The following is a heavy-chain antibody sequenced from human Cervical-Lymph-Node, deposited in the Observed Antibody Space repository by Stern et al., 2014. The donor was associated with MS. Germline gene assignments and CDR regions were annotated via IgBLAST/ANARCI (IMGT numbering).Heavy chain of an antibody. Sequence: VQLVESGAEVKKPGSSVKVSCKASGGTFNNYAINWVRQAPGLGLEWMGGIIAVFGTPNYAQKFQGRLTINADESTNTAYMELNSLGSEDTAVYYCTGHDLWSGPPYWGQGTLVTVSS. D-gene: IGHD3-3*01. CDR2: IIAVFGTP. CDR1: GGTFNNYA. J-gene: IGHJ4*02. CDR3: TGHDLWSGPPY. V-gene: IGHV1-69*01.